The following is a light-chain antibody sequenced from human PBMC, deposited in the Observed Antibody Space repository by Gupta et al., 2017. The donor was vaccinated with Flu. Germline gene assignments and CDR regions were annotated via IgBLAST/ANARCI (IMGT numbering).Light chain of an antibody. CDR1: SSDVGGYNY. CDR2: EVS. J-gene: IGLJ2*01. V-gene: IGLV2-14*01. CDR3: SSYRSSNTLG. Sequence: QSALTQPASVSGSPGQSITISCTGTSSDVGGYNYVSWYQQHPGKAPKVMIYEVSHRPSGVSNRFSGSKSGNTASLTISGLQAEDEAEYYCSSYRSSNTLGFGGGTKLTVL.